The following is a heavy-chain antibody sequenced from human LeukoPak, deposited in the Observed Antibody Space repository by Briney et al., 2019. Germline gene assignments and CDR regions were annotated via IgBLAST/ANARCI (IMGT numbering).Heavy chain of an antibody. D-gene: IGHD1-26*01. J-gene: IGHJ4*02. CDR2: INPKSGGT. CDR1: GYSFAEYY. CDR3: AREVGATDNSFDY. Sequence: ASVKVSCKASGYSFAEYYIHWVRQAPGQGLGWMGRINPKSGGTDYVQNFQGRVTMTRDTSITTAYMELSSLRSDDTAVYYCAREVGATDNSFDYWGQGTLVTVSS. V-gene: IGHV1-2*06.